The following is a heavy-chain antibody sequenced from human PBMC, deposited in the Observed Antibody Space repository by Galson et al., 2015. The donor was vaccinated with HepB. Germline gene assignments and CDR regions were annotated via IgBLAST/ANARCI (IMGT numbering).Heavy chain of an antibody. CDR3: AGRNFPTAFDI. CDR1: GGSFSGYY. Sequence: LSLTCAVYGGSFSGYYWSWIRQPPGKGLECIGEINDSGNTNYNPSLKSRVTISVDTSKKQFSLKLSSVTAADTAVYYCAGRNFPTAFDIWGPGTMVTVSS. D-gene: IGHD1-7*01. V-gene: IGHV4-34*01. CDR2: INDSGNT. J-gene: IGHJ3*02.